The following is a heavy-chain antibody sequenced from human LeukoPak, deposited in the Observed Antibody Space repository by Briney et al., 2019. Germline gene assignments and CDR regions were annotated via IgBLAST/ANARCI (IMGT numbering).Heavy chain of an antibody. Sequence: SIRQPPGKGLEWVSLISGYGGSTYYADSVKGRFTISRDNSKTSLYLQMSSLRTEDTALYYCAKAPGFCSTTSCPGDYWGQGTLVTVSS. CDR2: ISGYGGST. D-gene: IGHD2-2*01. V-gene: IGHV3-43*02. J-gene: IGHJ4*02. CDR3: AKAPGFCSTTSCPGDY.